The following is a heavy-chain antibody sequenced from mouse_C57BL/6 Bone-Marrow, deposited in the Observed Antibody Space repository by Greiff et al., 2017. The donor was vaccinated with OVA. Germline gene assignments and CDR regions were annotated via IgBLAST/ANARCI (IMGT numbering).Heavy chain of an antibody. D-gene: IGHD2-5*01. CDR3: AREDYSNYGDYFDY. V-gene: IGHV1-50*01. CDR2: IDPSDSYT. J-gene: IGHJ2*01. CDR1: GYTFTSYW. Sequence: QVQLQQPGAELVKPGASVKLSCKASGYTFTSYWMQWVKQRPGQGLEWIGEIDPSDSYTNYNQKFKGKATLTVDTSSSTAYMQLSSLTSEDSAVYYWAREDYSNYGDYFDYWGQGTTLTVSS.